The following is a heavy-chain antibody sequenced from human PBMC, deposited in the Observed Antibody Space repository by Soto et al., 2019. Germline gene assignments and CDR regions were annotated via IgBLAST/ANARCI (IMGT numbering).Heavy chain of an antibody. CDR1: GYTFTSYG. D-gene: IGHD4-17*01. CDR3: ARINPTTVTTTPGGYYYYYYMDV. Sequence: ASVKVSCKASGYTFTSYGISWVRQAPGQGLEWMGWISAYNGNTNYAQKLQGRVTMTTDTSTSTAYMELRSLRSDDTAVYYCARINPTTVTTTPGGYYYYYYMDVWGKGTTVTVSS. CDR2: ISAYNGNT. J-gene: IGHJ6*03. V-gene: IGHV1-18*01.